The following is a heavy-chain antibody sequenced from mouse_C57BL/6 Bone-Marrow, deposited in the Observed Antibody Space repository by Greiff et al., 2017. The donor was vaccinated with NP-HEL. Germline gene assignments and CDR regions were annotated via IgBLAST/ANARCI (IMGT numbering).Heavy chain of an antibody. J-gene: IGHJ3*01. CDR1: GYSFTGYY. CDR2: INPSTGGT. D-gene: IGHD2-4*01. CDR3: ARGLDYDGSWFAY. Sequence: VQLQQSGPELVKPGASVKISCKASGYSFTGYYMNWVKQSPEKSLEWIGEINPSTGGTTYNQKFKAKATLTVDKSSITAYMQLKSLTSEDSAVYYCARGLDYDGSWFAYWGQGTLVTVSA. V-gene: IGHV1-42*01.